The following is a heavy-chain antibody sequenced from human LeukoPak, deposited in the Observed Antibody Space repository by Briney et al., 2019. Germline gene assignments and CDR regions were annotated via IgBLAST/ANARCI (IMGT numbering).Heavy chain of an antibody. CDR2: IYTSGST. V-gene: IGHV4-61*02. D-gene: IGHD4-23*01. CDR1: GGSISSGSYY. Sequence: SETLSLTCTVSGGSISSGSYYWSWIRQPAGKGLEWIGRIYTSGSTNYNPSLKSRVTISVDTSKNQFSLKLSSVTAADTAVYYCARAPPAGGGNSDDAFDIWGQGTMVTVSS. J-gene: IGHJ3*02. CDR3: ARAPPAGGGNSDDAFDI.